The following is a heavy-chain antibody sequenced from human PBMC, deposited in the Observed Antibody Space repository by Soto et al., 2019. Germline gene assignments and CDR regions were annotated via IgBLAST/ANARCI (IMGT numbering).Heavy chain of an antibody. D-gene: IGHD2-2*01. Sequence: GGSLRLSCAASGFTFSSYGMHWVRQAPGKGLEWVALIWFDGSDKYYVDSVKGRFTISRDNSKNTVHLQMNSLRVEDTAVYYCARLYCSSSSCYSVGAFDIRGQGTVVT. V-gene: IGHV3-33*01. CDR3: ARLYCSSSSCYSVGAFDI. CDR1: GFTFSSYG. J-gene: IGHJ3*02. CDR2: IWFDGSDK.